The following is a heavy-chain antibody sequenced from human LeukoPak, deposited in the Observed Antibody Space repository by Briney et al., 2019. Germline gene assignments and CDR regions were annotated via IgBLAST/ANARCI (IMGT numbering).Heavy chain of an antibody. D-gene: IGHD6-6*01. CDR3: ASQAGTARPIDI. J-gene: IGHJ3*02. Sequence: GGSLRLSCAASGFTFSSYGMHWVRQAPGKGLEWVAVISYDGSNKYYADSVKGRFTISRDNSKNTLYLQMNSLRAEDTAVYYCASQAGTARPIDIWGQGTMVTVSS. V-gene: IGHV3-30*03. CDR1: GFTFSSYG. CDR2: ISYDGSNK.